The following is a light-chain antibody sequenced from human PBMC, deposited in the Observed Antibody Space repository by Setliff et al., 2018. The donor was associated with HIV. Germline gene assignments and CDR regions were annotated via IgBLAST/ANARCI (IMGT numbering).Light chain of an antibody. CDR2: DVS. Sequence: QSALTQPASVSGSPGQSITISCTGTNSDVGGYSFVSWYQQHPGKAPKLMIYDVSYRPSGVSDRFSGSKSGNTASLTISGLQAEDEADYYCSSYTSSTPLYVFGTGTKVT. CDR3: SSYTSSTPLYV. J-gene: IGLJ1*01. CDR1: NSDVGGYSF. V-gene: IGLV2-14*03.